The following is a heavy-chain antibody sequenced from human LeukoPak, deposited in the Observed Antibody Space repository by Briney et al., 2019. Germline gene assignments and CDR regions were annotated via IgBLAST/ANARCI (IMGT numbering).Heavy chain of an antibody. CDR2: IYSSGAT. Sequence: GGSLRLSCAASGFTVSSNYMGWVRQAPGRGLEWVSVIYSSGATYYADSVTGQFTISRDNSKNTLSLQINSLRAEDTAVYYCARVLSDSRGWYHFDYWGQGTLSPSPQ. CDR1: GFTVSSNY. J-gene: IGHJ4*02. V-gene: IGHV3-53*01. CDR3: ARVLSDSRGWYHFDY. D-gene: IGHD6-19*01.